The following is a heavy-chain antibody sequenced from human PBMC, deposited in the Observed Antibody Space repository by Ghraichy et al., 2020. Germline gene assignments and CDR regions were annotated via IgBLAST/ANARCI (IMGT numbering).Heavy chain of an antibody. Sequence: SETLSLTCTVSGGSISSYYWSWIRQPPGKGLEWIGYIYYSGSTNYNPSLKSRVTISVDTSKNQFSLKLSPVTAADTAVYYCARGDDYGTGLDYWGQGTLVTVSS. V-gene: IGHV4-59*08. CDR1: GGSISSYY. D-gene: IGHD4-17*01. CDR2: IYYSGST. J-gene: IGHJ4*02. CDR3: ARGDDYGTGLDY.